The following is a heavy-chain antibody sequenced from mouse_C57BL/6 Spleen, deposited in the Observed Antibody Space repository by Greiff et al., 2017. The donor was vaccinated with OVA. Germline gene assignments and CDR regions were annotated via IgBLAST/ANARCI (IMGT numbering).Heavy chain of an antibody. V-gene: IGHV5-9*01. CDR2: ISGGGGNT. J-gene: IGHJ3*01. CDR3: ARRNYGSSFFAY. Sequence: EVKVVESGGGLVKPGGSLKLSCAASGFTFSSYTMSWVRQTPEKRLEWVATISGGGGNTYYPDSVKGRFTISRDNAKNTLYLQMSSLRSEDTALYYCARRNYGSSFFAYWGQGTLVTVSA. CDR1: GFTFSSYT. D-gene: IGHD1-1*01.